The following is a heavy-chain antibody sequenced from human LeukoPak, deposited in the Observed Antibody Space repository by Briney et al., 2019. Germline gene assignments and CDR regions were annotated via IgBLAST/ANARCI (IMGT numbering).Heavy chain of an antibody. CDR1: GGSFSGYY. CDR3: ARRRTGYWYFDL. CDR2: INHSGST. Sequence: SETLSLTCAVYGGSFSGYYWSWIRQPPGKGLEWIGEINHSGSTNYNPSLKSRVTISVDTSKNQFSLKLSSVTAADTAVYYCARRRTGYWYFDLWGRGTLVTVSS. D-gene: IGHD7-27*01. V-gene: IGHV4-34*01. J-gene: IGHJ2*01.